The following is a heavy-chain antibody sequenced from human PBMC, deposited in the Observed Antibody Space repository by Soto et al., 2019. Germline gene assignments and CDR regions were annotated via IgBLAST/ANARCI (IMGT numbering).Heavy chain of an antibody. J-gene: IGHJ4*01. CDR1: GFTFSSYG. V-gene: IGHV3-30*18. Sequence: GGSLRLSCAASGFTFSSYGMHWVRQAPGKGLEWVTTISYDGSNKYYADAVKGRFTISRDDSKNTLYLQMNSLRTEDTAVYYCAKGPPVSGTGWLDYWGQGTLVTVSS. CDR2: ISYDGSNK. D-gene: IGHD6-19*01. CDR3: AKGPPVSGTGWLDY.